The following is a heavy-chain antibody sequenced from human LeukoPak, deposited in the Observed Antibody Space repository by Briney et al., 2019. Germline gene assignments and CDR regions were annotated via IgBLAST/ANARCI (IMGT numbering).Heavy chain of an antibody. Sequence: KPSETLSLTCAVYGGSFSGYYWSWIRQPPGKGLEWIGEINHSGSTYYNPSLKSRVTISVDTSKNQFSLKLSSVTAADTAVYYCARHGSLYGSNYFDYWGQGTLVTVSS. CDR1: GGSFSGYY. J-gene: IGHJ4*02. CDR2: INHSGST. D-gene: IGHD4-23*01. CDR3: ARHGSLYGSNYFDY. V-gene: IGHV4-34*01.